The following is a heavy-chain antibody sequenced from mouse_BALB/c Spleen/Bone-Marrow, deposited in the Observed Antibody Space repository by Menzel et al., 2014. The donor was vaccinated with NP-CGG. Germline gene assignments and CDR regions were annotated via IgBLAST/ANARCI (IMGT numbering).Heavy chain of an antibody. CDR2: SRNKANEYTT. CDR3: ARDPRWLLAMDY. Sequence: EVMLVEYGGGLVQPGGSLRLSCATSGFTFSDFYMEWVRRPPGKRLEWIAASRNKANEYTTEYSASVKGRFIASRDTSQDILYLQMNALRAEDTAIYYCARDPRWLLAMDYWGQGTSVTVSS. J-gene: IGHJ4*01. D-gene: IGHD2-3*01. V-gene: IGHV7-1*02. CDR1: GFTFSDFY.